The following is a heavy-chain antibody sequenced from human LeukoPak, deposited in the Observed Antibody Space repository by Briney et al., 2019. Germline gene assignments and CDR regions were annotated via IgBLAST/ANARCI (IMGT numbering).Heavy chain of an antibody. CDR1: GYSISSDYY. V-gene: IGHV4-38-2*02. J-gene: IGHJ3*02. Sequence: SETLSLTCSVSGYSISSDYYWGWIRQPPGKGLEWIGSIYHSGSTYYNPSLKSRVTISVDTSKNQFSLKLSSVTAADTAVYYCARDAYGYNDFDIWGQGTMVTVSS. D-gene: IGHD5-24*01. CDR2: IYHSGST. CDR3: ARDAYGYNDFDI.